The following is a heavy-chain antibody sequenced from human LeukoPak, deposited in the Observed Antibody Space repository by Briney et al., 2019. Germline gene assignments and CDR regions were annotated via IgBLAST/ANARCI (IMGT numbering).Heavy chain of an antibody. V-gene: IGHV3-30-3*01. CDR1: GFTFSSYA. Sequence: GRSLRLSCAASGFTFSSYAMHWVRQAPGKGLEWVAVISYDGSNKYYADSVKGRFTISRDNSKNTLYLQMNSLRAEDTAVYYCARVRSITIFGVVISYYYYGMDVWGQGTTVTVSS. CDR3: ARVRSITIFGVVISYYYYGMDV. D-gene: IGHD3-3*01. CDR2: ISYDGSNK. J-gene: IGHJ6*02.